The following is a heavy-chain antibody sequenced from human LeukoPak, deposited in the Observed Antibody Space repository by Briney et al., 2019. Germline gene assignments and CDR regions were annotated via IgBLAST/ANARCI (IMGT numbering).Heavy chain of an antibody. J-gene: IGHJ6*03. CDR3: ARDIAVTLPYYYYYMDV. Sequence: ASVKVSCKASGGTFSSYAISWVRQAPGQGLEWMGRIIPIFGTANYAQKFQGRVTITTDESTSTAYMELSSLRSKDTAVYYCARDIAVTLPYYYYYMDVWGKGTTVTVSS. CDR1: GGTFSSYA. CDR2: IIPIFGTA. V-gene: IGHV1-69*05. D-gene: IGHD4-17*01.